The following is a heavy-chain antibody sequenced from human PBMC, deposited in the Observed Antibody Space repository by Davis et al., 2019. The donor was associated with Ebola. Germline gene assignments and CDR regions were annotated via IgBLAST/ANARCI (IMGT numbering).Heavy chain of an antibody. CDR3: ARELRPSVGLLRSPQGY. J-gene: IGHJ4*02. Sequence: AASVKVSCNASGGAFSTYIVSWVRQAPGQGLEWLGGIIPISGIPNYAQKFQGRVTISADESTSTVYMELISLRSEDTAVYYCARELRPSVGLLRSPQGYWGQGTLVTVSS. CDR1: GGAFSTYI. V-gene: IGHV1-69*13. CDR2: IIPISGIP. D-gene: IGHD1-26*01.